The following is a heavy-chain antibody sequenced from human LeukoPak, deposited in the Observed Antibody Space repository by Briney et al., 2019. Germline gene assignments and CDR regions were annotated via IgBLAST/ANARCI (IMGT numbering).Heavy chain of an antibody. CDR2: LYNSGST. CDR3: ARYCSGGTCYNWFDP. CDR1: GGSISSHY. V-gene: IGHV4-59*11. Sequence: PSETLSLTCTVSGGSISSHYWSWIREPPGKGLEWIGYLYNSGSTNYNPSLKSRVTISVDTSKSQLPLKLSSVTAADTAVYFCARYCSGGTCYNWFDPWGQGTLVTVSS. J-gene: IGHJ5*02. D-gene: IGHD2-15*01.